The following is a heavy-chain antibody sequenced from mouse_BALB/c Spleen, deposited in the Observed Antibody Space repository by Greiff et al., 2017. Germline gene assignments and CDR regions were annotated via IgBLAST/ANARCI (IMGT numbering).Heavy chain of an antibody. J-gene: IGHJ3*01. CDR3: ARGDYGSSPWFAY. CDR2: ISNLAYSI. CDR1: GFTFSDYG. Sequence: EVQGVESGGGLVQPGGSRKLSCAASGFTFSDYGMAWVRQAPGKGPEWVAFISNLAYSIYYADTVTGRFTISRENAKNTLYLEMSSLRSEDTAMYYCARGDYGSSPWFAYWGQGTLVTVSA. V-gene: IGHV5-15*02. D-gene: IGHD1-1*01.